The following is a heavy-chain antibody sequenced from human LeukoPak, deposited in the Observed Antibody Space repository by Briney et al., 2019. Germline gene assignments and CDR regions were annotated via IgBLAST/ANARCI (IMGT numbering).Heavy chain of an antibody. D-gene: IGHD3-3*01. Sequence: WASVKVSCKVSGYTLTELSMHWVRQAPGKGLEWMGGFDPEDGETIYAQKFQGRVTMTEDTSIDTACMELSSLRSEDTAVYYCATGHDYFDYWGQGTLVTVSS. CDR3: ATGHDYFDY. J-gene: IGHJ4*02. CDR2: FDPEDGET. V-gene: IGHV1-24*01. CDR1: GYTLTELS.